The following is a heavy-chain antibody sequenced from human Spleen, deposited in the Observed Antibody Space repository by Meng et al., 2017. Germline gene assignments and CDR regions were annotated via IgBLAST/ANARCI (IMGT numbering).Heavy chain of an antibody. CDR1: GGSFSDYY. J-gene: IGHJ4*02. CDR2: INHSGST. Sequence: AQLEQWCAGLLKPSQTLSLPCVVSGGSFSDYYWSWIRQPPGKGLEWIGEINHSGSTNYNPSLESRATISVDTSQNNLSLKLSSVTAADSAVYYCARGPTTMAHDFDYWGQGTLVTVSS. CDR3: ARGPTTMAHDFDY. D-gene: IGHD4-11*01. V-gene: IGHV4-34*01.